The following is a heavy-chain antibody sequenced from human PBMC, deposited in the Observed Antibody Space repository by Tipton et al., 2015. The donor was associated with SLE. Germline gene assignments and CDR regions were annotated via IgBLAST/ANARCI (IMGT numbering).Heavy chain of an antibody. CDR1: GGSFSGYY. Sequence: TLSLTCAVYGGSFSGYYWSWIRQPPGKGLEWIGEINHSGSTNYNPSLKSQVTISVDTSKNQFSLKLSSVTAADTAVYYCARDWGCSSTSCYTGWFDPWGQGTLVTVSS. CDR2: INHSGST. D-gene: IGHD2-2*02. V-gene: IGHV4-34*09. CDR3: ARDWGCSSTSCYTGWFDP. J-gene: IGHJ5*02.